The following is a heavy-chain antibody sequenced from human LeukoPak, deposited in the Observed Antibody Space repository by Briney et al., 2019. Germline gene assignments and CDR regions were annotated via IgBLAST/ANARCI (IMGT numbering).Heavy chain of an antibody. J-gene: IGHJ6*03. CDR2: IIPMFGSA. CDR3: AREVHGYNRKDMLSETNSYYYMDV. CDR1: GGTFSSYA. D-gene: IGHD1-20*01. V-gene: IGHV1-69*01. Sequence: ASVKVSCKASGGTFSSYAISWVRQAPGQGLEWMGGIIPMFGSADYTQKFQDRVTITADESTSTAYMELSSLRSEDTAVYFCAREVHGYNRKDMLSETNSYYYMDVWGKGTSVTVSS.